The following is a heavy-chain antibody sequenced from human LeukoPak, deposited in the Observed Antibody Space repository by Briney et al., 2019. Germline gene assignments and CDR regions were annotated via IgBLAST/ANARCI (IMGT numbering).Heavy chain of an antibody. Sequence: PSETLSLTCTVSGGSISSYYWSWIRQPPGKGLEWIGYIYYSVSTNYNPSLKSRVTISVDTSKNQFSLKLSSVTAADTAVYYCARGEMATTLPFDPWGQGTLVTVSS. D-gene: IGHD5-24*01. CDR2: IYYSVST. CDR1: GGSISSYY. J-gene: IGHJ5*02. V-gene: IGHV4-59*01. CDR3: ARGEMATTLPFDP.